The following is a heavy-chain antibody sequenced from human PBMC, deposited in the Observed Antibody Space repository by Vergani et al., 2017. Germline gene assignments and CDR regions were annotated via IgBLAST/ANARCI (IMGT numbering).Heavy chain of an antibody. J-gene: IGHJ5*02. CDR3: ARRALGGGSLYNWFDP. CDR2: IYPGDSDT. D-gene: IGHD4-23*01. Sequence: EVQLVQSGAEVKKPGESLKISCKGSGYSFTSYWIGWVRQMPGKGLEWMGIIYPGDSDTRYSPSFQGQGTISADKSSSTAYLQWSSLKASDTAMYYCARRALGGGSLYNWFDPWGQGTLVTVSS. V-gene: IGHV5-51*01. CDR1: GYSFTSYW.